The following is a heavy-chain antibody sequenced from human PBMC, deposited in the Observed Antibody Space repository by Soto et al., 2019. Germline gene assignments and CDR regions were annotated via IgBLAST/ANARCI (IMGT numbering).Heavy chain of an antibody. D-gene: IGHD3-3*01. V-gene: IGHV3-73*01. Sequence: QSGGSLRLSCAASGFTFSGSGMHWVRQASGKGLEWVGRIRSKANTYATAYGASVKGRFTISRDDSKNTAYLQMNSLKTEDTAVYYCTRQEDRITHFGVAPDYFYGMDVWGQGTTVTVSS. CDR2: IRSKANTYAT. CDR1: GFTFSGSG. CDR3: TRQEDRITHFGVAPDYFYGMDV. J-gene: IGHJ6*02.